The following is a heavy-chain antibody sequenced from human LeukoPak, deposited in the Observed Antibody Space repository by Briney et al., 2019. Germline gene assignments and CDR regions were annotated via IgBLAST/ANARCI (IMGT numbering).Heavy chain of an antibody. CDR3: ARHSKWEVVPAAPFDY. CDR2: IYPGDSDT. J-gene: IGHJ4*02. Sequence: GESLKISCRGSGYSFTSHWIGWVRQMPGKGLEWMGIIYPGDSDTRYSPSFQGQVTISADKSISTAYLQWSSLKASDTAMYYCARHSKWEVVPAAPFDYWGQGTLVTVSS. D-gene: IGHD2-2*01. CDR1: GYSFTSHW. V-gene: IGHV5-51*01.